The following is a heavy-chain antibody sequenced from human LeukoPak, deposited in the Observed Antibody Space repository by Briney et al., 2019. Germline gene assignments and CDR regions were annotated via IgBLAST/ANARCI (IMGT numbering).Heavy chain of an antibody. CDR1: GFTFSSYA. Sequence: PGGSLRLSCAASGFTFSSYAMTWVRQAPGKGLDWVSAIYGSGGATYYADSVKGRFAISRDNSKNTVSLQMNSLRAEDTAVYYCAKGNYYFDSSGYFHFDYWGQGTQVTVSS. J-gene: IGHJ4*02. CDR2: IYGSGGAT. D-gene: IGHD3-22*01. CDR3: AKGNYYFDSSGYFHFDY. V-gene: IGHV3-23*01.